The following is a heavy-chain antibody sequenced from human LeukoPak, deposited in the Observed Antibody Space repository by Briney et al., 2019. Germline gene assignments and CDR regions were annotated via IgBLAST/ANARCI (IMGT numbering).Heavy chain of an antibody. V-gene: IGHV4-34*01. CDR3: ARLPFLSGDDC. J-gene: IGHJ4*02. CDR1: GGSFSGSY. D-gene: IGHD3-16*02. Sequence: SDTLSLTCAVYGGSFSGSYWSWIRQPPGKGLEWIGEINHSGSTNYNPSLKSRVAMAVDTSKNQISLKLSSVTAADTAVYYCARLPFLSGDDCWGQGTPVTVSS. CDR2: INHSGST.